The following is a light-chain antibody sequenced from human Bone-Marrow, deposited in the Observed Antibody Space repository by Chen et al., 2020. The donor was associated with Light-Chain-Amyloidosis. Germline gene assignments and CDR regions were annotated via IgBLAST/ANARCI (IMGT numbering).Light chain of an antibody. V-gene: IGLV2-8*01. CDR2: EVN. CDR1: SSDVGAYNY. CDR3: TSYAGGHTLPV. J-gene: IGLJ2*01. Sequence: QSALTQPPSASGSPGQSITISCTGTSSDVGAYNYVSWYQQHPGKAPKLMIYEVNKRPSGVPDRFSGSKAGNTASLTVSGLQAEDEADYYCTSYAGGHTLPVFGVGTNLTVL.